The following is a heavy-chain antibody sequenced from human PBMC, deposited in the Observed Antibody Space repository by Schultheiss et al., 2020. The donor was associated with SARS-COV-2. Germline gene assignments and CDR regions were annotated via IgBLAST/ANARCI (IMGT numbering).Heavy chain of an antibody. CDR3: ARAQGRYSAYGMDV. V-gene: IGHV1-69*13. D-gene: IGHD5-12*01. Sequence: SVKVSCKASGYTFTSYAISWVRQAPGQGLEWMGGIIPIFGTANYAQKFQGRVTITADESTTTAYMELRSLRSDDTAVYYCARAQGRYSAYGMDVWGQGTTVTVSS. CDR2: IIPIFGTA. J-gene: IGHJ6*02. CDR1: GYTFTSYA.